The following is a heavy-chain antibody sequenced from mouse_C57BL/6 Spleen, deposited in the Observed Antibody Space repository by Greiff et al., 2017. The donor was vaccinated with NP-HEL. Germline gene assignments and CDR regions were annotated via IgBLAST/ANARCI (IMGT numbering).Heavy chain of an antibody. CDR1: GYTFTSYW. Sequence: QVQLQQPGAELVMPGASVKLSCKASGYTFTSYWMRWVKQRPGQGLEWIGEIDPSDSYTNYNQKFKGKSTLTVDKSSSTAYMQLSSLTSEDSAVYYCARRGTGTEFAYWGQGTLVTVSA. CDR3: ARRGTGTEFAY. V-gene: IGHV1-69*01. CDR2: IDPSDSYT. D-gene: IGHD4-1*01. J-gene: IGHJ3*01.